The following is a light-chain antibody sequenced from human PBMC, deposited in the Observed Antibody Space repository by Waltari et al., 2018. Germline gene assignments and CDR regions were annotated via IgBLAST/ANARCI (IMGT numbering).Light chain of an antibody. CDR3: CSYADTYSWV. J-gene: IGLJ3*02. CDR2: DVT. V-gene: IGLV2-11*01. CDR1: NSDVGAYNY. Sequence: QSALTQPRSVSGSPGQSVPISCTGTNSDVGAYNYLPWYQQHPGKAPKLIIYDVTKRPSGVPDRFSGSKSGNTASLTISGLQAEDEADYYCCSYADTYSWVFGGGTKLTVL.